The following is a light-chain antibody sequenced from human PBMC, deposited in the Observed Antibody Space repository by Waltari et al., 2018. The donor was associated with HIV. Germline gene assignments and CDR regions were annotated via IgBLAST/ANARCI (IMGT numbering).Light chain of an antibody. CDR3: ATWDGTLSAQI. J-gene: IGLJ2*01. Sequence: QSVLSQSPSISATPGQRVAISCSGSTSNIGSHSVYWYQQFPGTTPKLLVYWNSQRPSGVPDRFSGSKSGTSASLVISGLRSEDEADYDCATWDGTLSAQIFGEGTKLTVL. CDR1: TSNIGSHS. CDR2: WNS. V-gene: IGLV1-47*01.